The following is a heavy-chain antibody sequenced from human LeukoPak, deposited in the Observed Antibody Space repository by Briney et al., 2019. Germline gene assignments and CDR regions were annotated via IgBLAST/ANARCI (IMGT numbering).Heavy chain of an antibody. V-gene: IGHV3-30*18. Sequence: GSLRLSCAASGFTFSTYGMHWVRQAPGKGLEWVAVISYDGSNKYYTDSGKGRFTISRDNSKNTLYLQMNSLRAEDTAVYYCAKDVVPRVDLYYFDYWGQGTLVTVSS. CDR2: ISYDGSNK. J-gene: IGHJ4*02. CDR3: AKDVVPRVDLYYFDY. D-gene: IGHD5-12*01. CDR1: GFTFSTYG.